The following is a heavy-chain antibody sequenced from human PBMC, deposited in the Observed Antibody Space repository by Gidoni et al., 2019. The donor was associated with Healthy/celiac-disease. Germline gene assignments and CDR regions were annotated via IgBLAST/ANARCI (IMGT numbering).Heavy chain of an antibody. CDR3: ARLEHGAMVLRRPVYYYMDV. J-gene: IGHJ6*03. V-gene: IGHV1-69*01. CDR2: IIPIFGTA. D-gene: IGHD5-18*01. CDR1: GGTFRSYA. Sequence: QVQLVQSGAEVKKPGSSVKVSCKASGGTFRSYAISWVRQAPGQGLDWMGGIIPIFGTANYAQKFQGRVTITADESTSTAYMELSSLRSEDTAVYYCARLEHGAMVLRRPVYYYMDVWGKGTTVTVSS.